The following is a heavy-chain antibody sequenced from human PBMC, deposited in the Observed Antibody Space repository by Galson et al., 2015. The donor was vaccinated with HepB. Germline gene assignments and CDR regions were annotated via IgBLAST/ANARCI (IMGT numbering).Heavy chain of an antibody. Sequence: QSGAEVKKPGESLKISCKGSGYSFTSYWIGWVRQMPGKGLEWMGIIYPGDSDTRYSPSFQGQVTISADKSISTAYLQWSSLKASDTAMYYCARRKAYYYDSSGYYYDWYFDLWGRGTLVTVSS. CDR1: GYSFTSYW. J-gene: IGHJ2*01. CDR2: IYPGDSDT. D-gene: IGHD3-22*01. V-gene: IGHV5-51*03. CDR3: ARRKAYYYDSSGYYYDWYFDL.